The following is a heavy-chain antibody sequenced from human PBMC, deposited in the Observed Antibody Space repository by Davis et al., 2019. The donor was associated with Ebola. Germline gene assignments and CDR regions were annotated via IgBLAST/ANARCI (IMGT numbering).Heavy chain of an antibody. J-gene: IGHJ4*02. V-gene: IGHV3-23*01. Sequence: PGGSLRLSCAASRFTFSSYAMSWVRQAPGKGLEWVSCISGSGGSTEYADSAKGRLTISRDNAKNTLYLQMNSLRVEDTAVYHCVRDNWGVDDWGQGTLVTVSS. D-gene: IGHD7-27*01. CDR3: VRDNWGVDD. CDR2: ISGSGGST. CDR1: RFTFSSYA.